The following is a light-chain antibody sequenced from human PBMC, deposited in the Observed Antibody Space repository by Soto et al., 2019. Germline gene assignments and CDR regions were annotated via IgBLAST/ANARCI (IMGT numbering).Light chain of an antibody. CDR3: QQSFTTPLT. CDR2: GAS. Sequence: DIQMTQSPPSLSASVGDRVTITCRASQNIMRYLNWYQQKPGKAPNLLIHGASSLQRGVPSRFGGSGSGTEFTLTISSLEPEDFATYYCQQSFTTPLTFGVGTTVEIK. CDR1: QNIMRY. V-gene: IGKV1-39*01. J-gene: IGKJ4*01.